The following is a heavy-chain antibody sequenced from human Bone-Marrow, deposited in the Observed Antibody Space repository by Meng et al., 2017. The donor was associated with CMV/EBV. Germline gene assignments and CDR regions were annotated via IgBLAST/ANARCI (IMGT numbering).Heavy chain of an antibody. CDR2: ISSSSSYI. D-gene: IGHD3-9*01. CDR3: ARDLGYFDSHYYYGMDV. Sequence: GESLKISCAASGFTFSSYEMNWVRQAPGKGLEWVSYISSSSSYIYYADSVKGRFTISRDNAKNSLYLQMNSLRAEDTAVYYCARDLGYFDSHYYYGMDVWGQGTTVTVSS. CDR1: GFTFSSYE. V-gene: IGHV3-21*05. J-gene: IGHJ6*02.